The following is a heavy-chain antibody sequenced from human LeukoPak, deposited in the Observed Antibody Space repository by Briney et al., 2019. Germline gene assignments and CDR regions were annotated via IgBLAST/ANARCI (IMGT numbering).Heavy chain of an antibody. CDR2: ISDIGSI. Sequence: PSETLSITCTVSGGSISSYYSSWIRQPPGKGLEWIAYISDIGSINYNPSLKSRVTISLDTSKNQFSLKLSSVTAADTAVYYCAGHHPRNTVDFWGQGTLVTVSS. V-gene: IGHV4-59*08. CDR1: GGSISSYY. CDR3: AGHHPRNTVDF. D-gene: IGHD2/OR15-2a*01. J-gene: IGHJ4*02.